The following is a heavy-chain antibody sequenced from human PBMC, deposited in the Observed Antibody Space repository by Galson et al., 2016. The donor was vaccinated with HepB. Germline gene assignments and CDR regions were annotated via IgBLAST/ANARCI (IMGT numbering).Heavy chain of an antibody. CDR2: IIPVFGTA. Sequence: SVKVSCKASGGTFNNYAISWVRQAPGQGLEWMGGIIPVFGTANYAQKFQGRVTITADKSTSTAYMELSSLRSEDTAGYFCARGVRDVFTMRGKKPYYCDYWGQGTLVTVSS. CDR1: GGTFNNYA. J-gene: IGHJ4*02. D-gene: IGHD3-22*01. V-gene: IGHV1-69*06. CDR3: ARGVRDVFTMRGKKPYYCDY.